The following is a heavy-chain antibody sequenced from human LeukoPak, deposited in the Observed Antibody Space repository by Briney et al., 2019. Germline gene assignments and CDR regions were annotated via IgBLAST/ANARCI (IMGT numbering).Heavy chain of an antibody. CDR1: GFTFSSYG. Sequence: GGSLRLSCAASGFTFSSYGMHWVRQAPGKGLEWVALIWYDGNNKYYADSVKGRFTISRDNSKNTLYPQLNSLRAEDTAVYYCARQHCSGGDCYFFDWGQGTLVTASS. D-gene: IGHD2-15*01. V-gene: IGHV3-33*01. J-gene: IGHJ4*02. CDR3: ARQHCSGGDCYFFD. CDR2: IWYDGNNK.